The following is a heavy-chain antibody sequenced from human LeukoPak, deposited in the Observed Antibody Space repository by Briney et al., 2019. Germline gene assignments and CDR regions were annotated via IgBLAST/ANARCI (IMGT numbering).Heavy chain of an antibody. CDR1: GGSINSGDYY. CDR2: IYGTVSTRYNPSL. CDR3: ARGRHYYYDSSGYRI. V-gene: IGHV4-61*02. D-gene: IGHD3-22*01. J-gene: IGHJ3*02. Sequence: SETLSLTCSVSGGSINSGDYYWSWVRQPAGKGLEWIGRIYGTVSTRYNPSLQYNPSLKSRVSISKDTSRNQFSLKLSSVTAADTAVYYCARGRHYYYDSSGYRIWGQGTMVTVSS.